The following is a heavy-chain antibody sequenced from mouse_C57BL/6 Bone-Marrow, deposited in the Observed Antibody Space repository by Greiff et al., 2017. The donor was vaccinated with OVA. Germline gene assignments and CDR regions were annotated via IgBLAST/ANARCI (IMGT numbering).Heavy chain of an antibody. D-gene: IGHD6-1*01. CDR3: ARQGLLWYFDV. Sequence: EVKVVESGGGLVQPGGSLKLSCAASGFTFSDYYMYWVRQTPEKRLEWVAYISNGGGSTYYPDTVKGRFTISRGNAKNTLYLQMSRLKSEDTAMYYCARQGLLWYFDVWGTGTTVTVSS. V-gene: IGHV5-12*01. CDR1: GFTFSDYY. CDR2: ISNGGGST. J-gene: IGHJ1*03.